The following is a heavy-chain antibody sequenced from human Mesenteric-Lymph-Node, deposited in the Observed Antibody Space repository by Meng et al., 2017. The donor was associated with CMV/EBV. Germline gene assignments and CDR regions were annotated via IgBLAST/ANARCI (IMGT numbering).Heavy chain of an antibody. CDR1: GDSISNSNYF. CDR2: IYYSGNS. J-gene: IGHJ2*01. V-gene: IGHV4-39*07. CDR3: ARGPSWYSAL. Sequence: SETLSLTCTVSGDSISNSNYFWGCIRQPPGKGLEWIGSIYYSGNSYHNPSLKSRVSMSVDTSKNQFSLRLSSATAADTAVYFCARGPSWYSALWGRGTLVTVSS.